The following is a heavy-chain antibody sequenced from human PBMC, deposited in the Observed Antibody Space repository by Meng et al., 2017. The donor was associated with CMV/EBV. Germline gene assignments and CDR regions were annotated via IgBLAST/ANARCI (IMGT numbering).Heavy chain of an antibody. J-gene: IGHJ3*02. Sequence: GGSLRLSCAASGFTVSSNYMSWVRQAPGRGLEWVSLIYSGGSTYYADSVKGRFTISRDNSKNTLYLRMNSLNAEDTAVYYCARVGTGGRAFDIWGQGTMVTVSS. V-gene: IGHV3-53*01. D-gene: IGHD5-18*01. CDR1: GFTVSSNY. CDR3: ARVGTGGRAFDI. CDR2: IYSGGST.